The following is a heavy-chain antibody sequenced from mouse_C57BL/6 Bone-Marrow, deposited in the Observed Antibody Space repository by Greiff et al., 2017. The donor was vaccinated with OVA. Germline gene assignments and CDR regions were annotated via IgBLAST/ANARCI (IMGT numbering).Heavy chain of an antibody. Sequence: ESGPGLVKPSQSLSLTCSVTGYSITSGYYWNWIRQFPGNKLEWMGYISYDGSNNYNPSLKNRISITRDTSKNQFFLKLNSVTTEDTATYYCAREGTIYYYGSRYFDVWGTGTTVTVSS. CDR1: GYSITSGYY. V-gene: IGHV3-6*01. J-gene: IGHJ1*03. CDR2: ISYDGSN. CDR3: AREGTIYYYGSRYFDV. D-gene: IGHD1-1*01.